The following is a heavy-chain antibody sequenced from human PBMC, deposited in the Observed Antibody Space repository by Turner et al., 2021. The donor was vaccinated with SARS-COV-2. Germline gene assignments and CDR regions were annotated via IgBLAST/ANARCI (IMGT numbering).Heavy chain of an antibody. D-gene: IGHD3-9*01. CDR2: INPNSGGT. J-gene: IGHJ6*02. Sequence: QVQLVQSGAEVKKPGASVTVYCKASGNTFTGYYMHWVRQAPGQGLEWMGWINPNSGGTNYAQKFQGRVTMTRDTSISTAYMELSRLRSDDTAVYYCAILEYYDILTGVDYGMDVWGQGTTVTVSS. CDR1: GNTFTGYY. V-gene: IGHV1-2*02. CDR3: AILEYYDILTGVDYGMDV.